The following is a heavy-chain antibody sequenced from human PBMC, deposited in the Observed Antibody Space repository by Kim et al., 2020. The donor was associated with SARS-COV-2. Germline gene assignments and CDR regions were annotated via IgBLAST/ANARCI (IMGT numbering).Heavy chain of an antibody. CDR2: IYSGGST. Sequence: GGSLRLSCAASGFTVSSNYMSWVRQAPGKGLEWVSVIYSGGSTYYADSVKGRFTISRDNSKNTLYLQMNSLRAEDTAVYYCARDQKGRYYGSGSYHWFDPWGQGTLVTVSS. CDR1: GFTVSSNY. V-gene: IGHV3-53*01. D-gene: IGHD3-10*01. CDR3: ARDQKGRYYGSGSYHWFDP. J-gene: IGHJ5*02.